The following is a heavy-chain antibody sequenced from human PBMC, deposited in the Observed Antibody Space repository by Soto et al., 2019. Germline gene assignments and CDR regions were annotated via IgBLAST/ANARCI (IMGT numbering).Heavy chain of an antibody. D-gene: IGHD2-21*01. V-gene: IGHV3-23*01. Sequence: GGSLRLSCAASGFMFSTYAMTWVRQAPGRGLEWVSTILHDETPFYTDSVKGRFTISRDNVRGTLYLQMNGLRVEDAALYYCAKDLFPTSGQRFFFESRGQGTLVTVSS. CDR1: GFMFSTYA. CDR2: ILHDETP. CDR3: AKDLFPTSGQRFFFES. J-gene: IGHJ4*02.